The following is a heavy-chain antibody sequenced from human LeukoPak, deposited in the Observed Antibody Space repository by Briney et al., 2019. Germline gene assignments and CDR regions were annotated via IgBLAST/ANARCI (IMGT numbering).Heavy chain of an antibody. CDR2: IYYSGST. CDR1: GGSISSNSYY. J-gene: IGHJ4*02. D-gene: IGHD3-10*01. Sequence: SETLSLTCAVSGGSISSNSYYWGWIRQPPGKGLEWIGSIYYSGSTYYNPSLKSRVTISVDTSKNQFSLRLSSVTAADTAVYYCARTRYYYNSRSYGAPYYFDYWGQGTLVTVSS. CDR3: ARTRYYYNSRSYGAPYYFDY. V-gene: IGHV4-39*01.